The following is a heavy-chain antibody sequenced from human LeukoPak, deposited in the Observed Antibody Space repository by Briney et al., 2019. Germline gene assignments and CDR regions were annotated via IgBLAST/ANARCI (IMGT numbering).Heavy chain of an antibody. Sequence: PGGSLRLSCAASGFTFSSYAMSWVRQAPGKGLEWVSAISGSGGSTYYADSVKGRFTISRDNAKNSLYLQMDSLRAEDTAFYYCARDRSPAYGGSYFDAFDIWGQGTMVTVSS. V-gene: IGHV3-23*01. CDR1: GFTFSSYA. CDR3: ARDRSPAYGGSYFDAFDI. CDR2: ISGSGGST. D-gene: IGHD1-26*01. J-gene: IGHJ3*02.